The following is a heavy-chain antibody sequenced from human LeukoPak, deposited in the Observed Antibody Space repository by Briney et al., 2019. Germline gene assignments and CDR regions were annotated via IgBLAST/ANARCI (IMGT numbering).Heavy chain of an antibody. CDR1: GFTFSSYA. D-gene: IGHD3-9*01. CDR2: ISWNSGSI. J-gene: IGHJ4*02. V-gene: IGHV3-9*01. CDR3: AKDMGYDILTGSFDY. Sequence: PGGSLRLSCVASGFTFSSYAMTWVRQAPGKGLEWVSGISWNSGSIGYADSVKGRFTISRDNAKNSLYLQMNSLRAEDTALYYCAKDMGYDILTGSFDYWGQGTLVTVSS.